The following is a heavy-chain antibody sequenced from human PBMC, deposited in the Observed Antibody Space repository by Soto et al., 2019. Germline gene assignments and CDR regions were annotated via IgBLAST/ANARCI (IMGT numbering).Heavy chain of an antibody. V-gene: IGHV1-2*04. CDR2: MNPNSGST. D-gene: IGHD7-27*01. CDR3: ARDRTLGIEGYGMDV. J-gene: IGHJ6*02. CDR1: GYTFTSYD. Sequence: ASVKVSCKASGYTFTSYDINWVRQATGQGLEWMGWMNPNSGSTNYAQKFQGWVTMTRDTSISTAYMELSRLRSDDTAVYYCARDRTLGIEGYGMDVWGQGTTVTVSS.